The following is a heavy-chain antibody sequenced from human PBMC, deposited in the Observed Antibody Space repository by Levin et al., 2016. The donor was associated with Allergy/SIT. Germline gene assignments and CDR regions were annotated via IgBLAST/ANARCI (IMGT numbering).Heavy chain of an antibody. CDR2: ISSSSSYI. Sequence: WIRQPPGKGLEWVSSISSSSSYIYYADSVKGRFTISRDNAKNSLYLQMNSLRAEDTAVYYCARDAAPYYYDSSGYWDYWGQGTLVTVSS. V-gene: IGHV3-21*01. CDR3: ARDAAPYYYDSSGYWDY. J-gene: IGHJ4*02. D-gene: IGHD3-22*01.